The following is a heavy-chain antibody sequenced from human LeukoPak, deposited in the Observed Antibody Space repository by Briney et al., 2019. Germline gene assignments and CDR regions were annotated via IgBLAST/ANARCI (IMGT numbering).Heavy chain of an antibody. CDR1: GYSISSGYY. D-gene: IGHD1-26*01. V-gene: IGHV4-38-2*02. CDR2: IYHSGST. CDR3: ARSFLSRSGSYSEYFQH. J-gene: IGHJ1*01. Sequence: SETLSLTCTVSGYSISSGYYWGWIRQPPGKGLEWIGSIYHSGSTYYNPSLKSRVTISVDTSKNQFSLKLSSVTAADTAVYYCARSFLSRSGSYSEYFQHWGQGTLVTVSS.